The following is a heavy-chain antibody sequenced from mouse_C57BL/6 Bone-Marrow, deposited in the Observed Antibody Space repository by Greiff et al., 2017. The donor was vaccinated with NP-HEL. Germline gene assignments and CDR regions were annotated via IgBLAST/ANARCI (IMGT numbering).Heavy chain of an antibody. CDR3: ARRGVITTVVATDFDV. Sequence: QVQLQQSGAELAKPGASVKLSCKASGYTFTSYWMHWVKQRPGQGLEWIGYINPSSGYTKYNQKFKDKATLTADNSSSTAYMQLSSLTYEDSAVYYSARRGVITTVVATDFDVWGTGTTVTVSS. CDR1: GYTFTSYW. J-gene: IGHJ1*03. D-gene: IGHD1-1*01. V-gene: IGHV1-7*01. CDR2: INPSSGYT.